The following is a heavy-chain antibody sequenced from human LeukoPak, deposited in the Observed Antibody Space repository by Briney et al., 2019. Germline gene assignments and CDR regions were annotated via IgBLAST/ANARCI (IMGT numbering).Heavy chain of an antibody. Sequence: GGSLRLSCAASGFIFTSYSMNWVRQAPGKGLEWISYISSSSSTIYYADSVRGRFTISRDNAKNTLYLQMNSLRAEDTAVYYCARDQWVVTAQYYFDYWGQGTLVTVSS. D-gene: IGHD2-21*02. V-gene: IGHV3-48*01. J-gene: IGHJ4*02. CDR2: ISSSSSTI. CDR1: GFIFTSYS. CDR3: ARDQWVVTAQYYFDY.